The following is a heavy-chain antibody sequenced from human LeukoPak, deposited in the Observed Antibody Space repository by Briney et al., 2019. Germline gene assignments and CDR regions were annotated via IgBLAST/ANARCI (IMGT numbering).Heavy chain of an antibody. D-gene: IGHD6-19*01. J-gene: IGHJ4*02. V-gene: IGHV4-4*07. Sequence: SETLSLTCIVSGGSISSYYWSWIRQPAGKGLEWIGRIYTSGSTNYNPSLKSRVTMSVDTSKNQFSLKLSSVTAADTAVYYCARGPYSSGWTRFDYWGQGTLVTVSS. CDR3: ARGPYSSGWTRFDY. CDR2: IYTSGST. CDR1: GGSISSYY.